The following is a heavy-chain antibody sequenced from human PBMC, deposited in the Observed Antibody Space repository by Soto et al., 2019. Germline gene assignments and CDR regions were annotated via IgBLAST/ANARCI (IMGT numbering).Heavy chain of an antibody. D-gene: IGHD1-1*01. Sequence: QVQLQESGPGLVKPSQTLSLTCTVSGVSISTGGYYWSWIRQHPGRGPEWIGYSYYTGSTFYNPPLKSRVTMSLDTSENQFSLKLSSVTVADTAVYYCARGSQLERDAFDIWGQGTMVTVSS. V-gene: IGHV4-31*03. CDR3: ARGSQLERDAFDI. CDR2: SYYTGST. J-gene: IGHJ3*02. CDR1: GVSISTGGYY.